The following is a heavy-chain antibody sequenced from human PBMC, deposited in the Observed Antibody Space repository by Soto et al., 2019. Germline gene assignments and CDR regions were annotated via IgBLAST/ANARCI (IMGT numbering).Heavy chain of an antibody. D-gene: IGHD5-12*01. J-gene: IGHJ4*02. V-gene: IGHV1-18*01. CDR1: GYTFTNYG. Sequence: QVELVQSGAEVKKPGASVKVSCRASGYTFTNYGISWVRQAPGQGLEWMGWISGLRGNTDYVQKFQGRVTMTTDTSTSTAYMELRSLRSDDTAVYYCARLIGGYDGWLDFWGQGTLVTVSS. CDR2: ISGLRGNT. CDR3: ARLIGGYDGWLDF.